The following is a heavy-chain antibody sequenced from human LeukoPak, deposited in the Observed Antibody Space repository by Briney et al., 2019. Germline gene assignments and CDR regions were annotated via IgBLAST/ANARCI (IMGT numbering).Heavy chain of an antibody. D-gene: IGHD3-9*01. Sequence: SETLSLTCTVSGVSISSYYWSWIRQPPGKGLEWIGYIYYSGSTNYNPSLKSRVTISVDTSKNQFSLKLSSVTAADTAVYYCARHYFRGRGGMGVWGQGTTVTVSS. CDR1: GVSISSYY. CDR2: IYYSGST. V-gene: IGHV4-59*08. J-gene: IGHJ6*02. CDR3: ARHYFRGRGGMGV.